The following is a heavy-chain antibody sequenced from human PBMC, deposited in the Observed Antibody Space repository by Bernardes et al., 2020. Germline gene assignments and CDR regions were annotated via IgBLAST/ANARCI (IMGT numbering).Heavy chain of an antibody. CDR1: GGSFSGYY. CDR3: ARGITIFGVVMSNWFDP. Sequence: SEPLSLTCAVYGGSFSGYYWSWIRQPPGKGLEWIGEINHSGSTNYNPSLKSRVTMTRDTSTSTVYMELSSLRSEDKAVYYCARGITIFGVVMSNWFDPWGQGTLVTVSS. D-gene: IGHD3-3*01. V-gene: IGHV4-34*01. J-gene: IGHJ5*02. CDR2: INHSGST.